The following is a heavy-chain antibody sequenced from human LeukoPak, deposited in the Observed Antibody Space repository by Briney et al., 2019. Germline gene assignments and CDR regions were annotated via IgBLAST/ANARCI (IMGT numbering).Heavy chain of an antibody. J-gene: IGHJ4*02. V-gene: IGHV4-34*01. CDR1: GGSFSGYY. CDR2: INHSGST. Sequence: SETLSLTCVVYGGSFSGYYWSWIRQPPGKGLEWIGEINHSGSTNYNPSLKSRVTISVDTSKNQFSLKLSSVTAADTAVYYCARRGNIRSYWGQGTLVTVSS. CDR3: ARRGNIRSY. D-gene: IGHD2/OR15-2a*01.